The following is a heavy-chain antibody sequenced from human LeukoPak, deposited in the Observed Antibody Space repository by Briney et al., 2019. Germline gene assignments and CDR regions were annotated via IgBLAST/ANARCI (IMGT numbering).Heavy chain of an antibody. CDR2: IYASGST. CDR1: GGSISSYY. CDR3: ARLRYYYESTDYYSWGAFDP. Sequence: SETLSLTCTVSGGSISSYYWSWIRQPAGKGLEWIGRIYASGSTNYNPSLKSRVTMSEGTSNNQFSLKLSSVTAADTAMYYCARLRYYYESTDYYSWGAFDPWGQGTLVTVSS. D-gene: IGHD3-22*01. V-gene: IGHV4-4*07. J-gene: IGHJ5*02.